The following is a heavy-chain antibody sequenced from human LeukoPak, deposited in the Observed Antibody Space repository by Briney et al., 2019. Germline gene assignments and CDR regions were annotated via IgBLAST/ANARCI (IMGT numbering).Heavy chain of an antibody. CDR3: ASGYSGYDSPELPNY. D-gene: IGHD5-12*01. V-gene: IGHV3-21*01. CDR1: GFTFSSYS. J-gene: IGHJ4*02. Sequence: PGGSLRLSCAASGFTFSSYSMNWVRQAPGKGLEWVSSISSSSSYIYYADSVKGRFTISRDNAKNSLYLQMNSLRAEDTAVYYCASGYSGYDSPELPNYWGQGTLVTVSS. CDR2: ISSSSSYI.